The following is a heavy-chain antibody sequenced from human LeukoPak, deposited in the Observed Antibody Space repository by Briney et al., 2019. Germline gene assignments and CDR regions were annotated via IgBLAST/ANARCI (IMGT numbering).Heavy chain of an antibody. Sequence: RSGGSLGLSCAASGFTFSTSAVHWIRQAPGRGLEWVAVISIDGNNPNYADSVKGRFTISRDNSKNALYLQMTSLKTDDTAVYFCARYLFSDFYFDHWGQGTLVTVSS. CDR1: GFTFSTSA. CDR3: ARYLFSDFYFDH. J-gene: IGHJ4*02. D-gene: IGHD2-21*01. V-gene: IGHV3-30*01. CDR2: ISIDGNNP.